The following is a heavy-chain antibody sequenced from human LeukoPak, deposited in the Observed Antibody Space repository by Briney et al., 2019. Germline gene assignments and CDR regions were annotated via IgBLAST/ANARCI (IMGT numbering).Heavy chain of an antibody. J-gene: IGHJ6*02. V-gene: IGHV4-39*01. CDR2: ISYSGST. Sequence: KAPETLSLTCTVSGGSISSNGYYWGWIRQPPGKGLDWIGSISYSGSTYYNPSLKSRVTISVDTSRNQFSLKLSSVTAADTAVYYCARRISYYYGMDVWGQGTTVTVSS. CDR1: GGSISSNGYY. CDR3: ARRISYYYGMDV.